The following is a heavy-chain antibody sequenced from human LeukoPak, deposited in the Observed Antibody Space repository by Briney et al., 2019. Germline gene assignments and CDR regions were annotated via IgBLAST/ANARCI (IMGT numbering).Heavy chain of an antibody. V-gene: IGHV3-23*01. CDR3: AKDEMATITHFDY. D-gene: IGHD5-24*01. CDR1: GFNFGSYS. CDR2: ISADSATT. J-gene: IGHJ4*02. Sequence: GGSLRLSCAASGFNFGSYSMTWVRQAPGKGLEWVSVISADSATTFYADSVKGRFTISRDNAKNTVFLQMSSLRAEDTAVYYCAKDEMATITHFDYWGQGTLVTVSS.